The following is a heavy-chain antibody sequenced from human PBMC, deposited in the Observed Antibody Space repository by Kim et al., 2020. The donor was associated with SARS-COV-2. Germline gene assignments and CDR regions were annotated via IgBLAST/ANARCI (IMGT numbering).Heavy chain of an antibody. V-gene: IGHV3-9*01. Sequence: GGSLRLSCAASGFTFGDYAMHWVRQAPGKGLEWVSGISWNSGSIGYADSVKGRFTISRDNAKNSLYLQMNSLRAEDTALYYCAKDLGRTGTYVSRSDAFDIWGQGTMDTVSS. J-gene: IGHJ3*02. CDR3: AKDLGRTGTYVSRSDAFDI. CDR1: GFTFGDYA. CDR2: ISWNSGSI. D-gene: IGHD1-1*01.